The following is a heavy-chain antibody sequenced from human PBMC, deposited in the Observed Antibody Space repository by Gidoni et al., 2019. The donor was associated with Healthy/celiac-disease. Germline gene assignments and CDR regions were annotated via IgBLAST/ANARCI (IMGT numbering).Heavy chain of an antibody. CDR3: AKTPYYYDSSGYYYAAFDI. D-gene: IGHD3-22*01. CDR1: GFPFSRYA. Sequence: EVQLLESGGGLVQPGGYLRLSCAASGFPFSRYAMSWVRPAPGKGMEWVSVISGSGGSTYYADSVKGRFTISRNNSKNTLYLQMNSLRAEDTAVYYCAKTPYYYDSSGYYYAAFDIWGQGTMVTVSS. CDR2: ISGSGGST. J-gene: IGHJ3*02. V-gene: IGHV3-23*01.